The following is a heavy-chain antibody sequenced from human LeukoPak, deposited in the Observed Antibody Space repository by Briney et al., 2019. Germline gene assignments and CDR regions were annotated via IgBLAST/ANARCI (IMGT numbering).Heavy chain of an antibody. CDR1: GYTLTELS. CDR2: FDPEDGET. D-gene: IGHD3-16*01. V-gene: IGHV1-24*01. J-gene: IGHJ4*02. CDR3: ARVVYDYVWGAIVGVDY. Sequence: ASVKVSCKVSGYTLTELSMHWVRQAPGKGLEWMGGFDPEDGETIYAQKFQGRVTMTEDTSTDTAYMELSSLRSEDTAVYYCARVVYDYVWGAIVGVDYWGQGTLVTVSS.